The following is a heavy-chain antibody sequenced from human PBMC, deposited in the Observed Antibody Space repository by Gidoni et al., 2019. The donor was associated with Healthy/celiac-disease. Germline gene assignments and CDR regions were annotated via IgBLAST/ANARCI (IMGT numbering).Heavy chain of an antibody. CDR2: IYHSGST. V-gene: IGHV4-4*02. J-gene: IGHJ6*02. CDR3: ARDGHTAMVGTEGYYYYGMDV. D-gene: IGHD5-18*01. CDR1: GGSISRSNW. Sequence: QVQLQESGPGLVKPSGTLSRTCAVSGGSISRSNWWSWVRQPPGKGLEWIGEIYHSGSTNYNPSLKSRVTISVDKSKNQFSLKLSSVTAADTAVYYCARDGHTAMVGTEGYYYYGMDVWGQGTTVTVSS.